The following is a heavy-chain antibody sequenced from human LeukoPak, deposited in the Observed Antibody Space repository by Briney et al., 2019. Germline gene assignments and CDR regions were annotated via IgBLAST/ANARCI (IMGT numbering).Heavy chain of an antibody. V-gene: IGHV3-21*01. J-gene: IGHJ4*02. CDR2: ISSSSNYI. Sequence: GGSLRLSCAASGFTFSSYSMNWVRQAPGKGLEWVSSISSSSNYIYYADSVKGRFTISRDNAKNSLCLQMNSLRAEDTAVYYCARERGYSYGHSDYWGQGTLVTVSS. CDR3: ARERGYSYGHSDY. D-gene: IGHD5-18*01. CDR1: GFTFSSYS.